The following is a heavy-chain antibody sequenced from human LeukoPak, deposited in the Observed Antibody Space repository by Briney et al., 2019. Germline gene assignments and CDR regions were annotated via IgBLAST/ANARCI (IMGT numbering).Heavy chain of an antibody. J-gene: IGHJ6*02. CDR3: AKALTGEDYGMDV. CDR1: GFTLRSYA. V-gene: IGHV3-23*01. CDR2: IAGGGGAT. D-gene: IGHD2-15*01. Sequence: PGGSLRLSCAASGFTLRSYAMSWVRQAPRKGLDWVSVIAGGGGATYYADSVKGRFTISRDTSKNTLYLQMNSLRAEDTAVYYCAKALTGEDYGMDVWGQGTTVTVSS.